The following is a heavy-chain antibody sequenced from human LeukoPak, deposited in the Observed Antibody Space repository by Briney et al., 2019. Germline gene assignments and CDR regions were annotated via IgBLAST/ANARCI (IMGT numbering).Heavy chain of an antibody. CDR1: GYTFTSYY. D-gene: IGHD3-22*01. V-gene: IGHV1-46*01. CDR3: ARVMSGYDSSGYSSKMFDY. J-gene: IGHJ4*02. Sequence: ASVKVSCKASGYTFTSYYMHWVRQAPGQGLEWMGIINPSGGSTSYAQKFQGRVTMTRDTSTSTVYMELSSLRSEDTAVHYCARVMSGYDSSGYSSKMFDYWAREPWSPSPQ. CDR2: INPSGGST.